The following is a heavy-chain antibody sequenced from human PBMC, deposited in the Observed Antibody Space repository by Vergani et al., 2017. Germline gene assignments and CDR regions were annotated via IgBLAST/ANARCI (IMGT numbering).Heavy chain of an antibody. Sequence: QVQLQQWGAGLLKPSETLSLTCAVYGGSFSGYYWSWIRQPPGKGLEWIGEINHSGSTNYNPSLKSRVTISVDTSKNQVSLKLSSVTAADTAVYYCARLKYCSGGSCYLGSYYYYGMDVWGQGTTVTVSS. CDR3: ARLKYCSGGSCYLGSYYYYGMDV. D-gene: IGHD2-15*01. V-gene: IGHV4-34*01. CDR2: INHSGST. CDR1: GGSFSGYY. J-gene: IGHJ6*02.